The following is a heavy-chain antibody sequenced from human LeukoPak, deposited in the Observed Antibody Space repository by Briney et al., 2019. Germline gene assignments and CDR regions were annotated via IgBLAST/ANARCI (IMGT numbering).Heavy chain of an antibody. Sequence: GGSLRLSCAASGFTFSSYGMHWVRQAPGKGLEWVAVISYDGSNKYYADSVKGRFTISRDNSKNTLYLQMNSLRDEDTAVYYCARMAVAGINWGQGTLVTVSS. CDR3: ARMAVAGIN. J-gene: IGHJ4*02. D-gene: IGHD6-19*01. CDR2: ISYDGSNK. V-gene: IGHV3-30*03. CDR1: GFTFSSYG.